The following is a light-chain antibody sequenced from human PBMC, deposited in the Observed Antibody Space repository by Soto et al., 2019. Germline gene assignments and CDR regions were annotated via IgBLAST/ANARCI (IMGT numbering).Light chain of an antibody. CDR1: QSVSSY. J-gene: IGKJ4*01. Sequence: GVSRTAAAQTLSAGERATLSCRASQSVSSYLAWYQQKPGQAPRLLIYDASNRATGIPARFSGSGSGTDFTLTISRLEPEDFAVYYRQQRSIWPSFGGGTKVDIK. V-gene: IGKV3-11*01. CDR2: DAS. CDR3: QQRSIWPS.